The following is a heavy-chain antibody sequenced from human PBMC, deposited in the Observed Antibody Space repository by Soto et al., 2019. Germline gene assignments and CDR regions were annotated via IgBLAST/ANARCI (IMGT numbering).Heavy chain of an antibody. D-gene: IGHD6-19*01. J-gene: IGHJ5*02. CDR3: ARQSSGWYNWFDP. V-gene: IGHV4-39*07. Sequence: SETLSLTCTVSGGSISSSSYYWGWIRQPPGKGLEWIGSIHYSGSTYYNPSLKSRVTISVDRSKNQFSLKLSSVTAADTAVYYCARQSSGWYNWFDPWGQGTLVTVSS. CDR1: GGSISSSSYY. CDR2: IHYSGST.